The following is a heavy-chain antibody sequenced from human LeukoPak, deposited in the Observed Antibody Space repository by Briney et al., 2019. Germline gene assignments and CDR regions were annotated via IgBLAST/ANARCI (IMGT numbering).Heavy chain of an antibody. Sequence: ASVKVSCKASGGTFSSYAISWVRQAPGQGLEWMGGIIPIFGTANYAQKFQGRVTITTDESTSTAYMELSSLRSEDTAVYYCAGRGALGELSWWYFDLWGRGTLSLSPQ. J-gene: IGHJ2*01. CDR1: GGTFSSYA. CDR2: IIPIFGTA. V-gene: IGHV1-69*05. D-gene: IGHD3-16*02. CDR3: AGRGALGELSWWYFDL.